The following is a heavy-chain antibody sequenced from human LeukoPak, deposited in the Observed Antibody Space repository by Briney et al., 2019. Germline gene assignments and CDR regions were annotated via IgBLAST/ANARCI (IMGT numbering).Heavy chain of an antibody. Sequence: SETLSLTCAVYGGSFSTYYWNWIRQSPGKGLEWIGEINHSGSTNSNPSLKSRVTILIDTSKNQFSLKLSSVTAADTAVYYCARFPCSGDSCYSGIRAFDIWGQGTMFIVSS. J-gene: IGHJ3*02. V-gene: IGHV4-34*01. D-gene: IGHD2-15*01. CDR2: INHSGST. CDR3: ARFPCSGDSCYSGIRAFDI. CDR1: GGSFSTYY.